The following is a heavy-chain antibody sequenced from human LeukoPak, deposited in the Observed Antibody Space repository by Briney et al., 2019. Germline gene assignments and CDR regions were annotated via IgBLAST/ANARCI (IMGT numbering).Heavy chain of an antibody. D-gene: IGHD2-15*01. J-gene: IGHJ4*02. CDR2: IFSSGDA. CDR3: ARARRLRGIVVVVAATAWDY. CDR1: GGSISGYY. Sequence: SETLSLTCTVSGGSISGYYWGWIRQPAGKGLEWIGRIFSSGDATYNPSLKSRVTISVDTSKNQFSLKLSSVTAADTAVYYCARARRLRGIVVVVAATAWDYWGQGTLVTVSS. V-gene: IGHV4-4*07.